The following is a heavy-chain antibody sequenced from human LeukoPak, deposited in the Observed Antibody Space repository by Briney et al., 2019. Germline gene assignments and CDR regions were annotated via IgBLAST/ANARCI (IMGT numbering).Heavy chain of an antibody. CDR3: AREGVYGVPLDY. V-gene: IGHV1-46*01. CDR2: INPSGGST. CDR1: GYTFTSYY. D-gene: IGHD4-17*01. Sequence: ASVKVSCTASGYTFTSYYMHWVRQAPGQGLEWMGIINPSGGSTSYAQKFQGRVTMTRDMSTSTVYMELSSLRSEDTAVYYCAREGVYGVPLDYWGQGTLVTVSS. J-gene: IGHJ4*02.